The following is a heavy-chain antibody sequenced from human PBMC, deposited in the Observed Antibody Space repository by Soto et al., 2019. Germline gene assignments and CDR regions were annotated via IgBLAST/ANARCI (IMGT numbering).Heavy chain of an antibody. CDR2: INPNSGGT. V-gene: IGHV1-2*04. Sequence: GASVKVSCKASGYSFTDSYMHWVRQAPGQGLEWMGWINPNSGGTNYAQNFQGWVTMTRDTSISTAYMELSRLRSDDTAIYYCAKGKFYDSTGYYLDHWGQRTLVTVSS. D-gene: IGHD3-22*01. J-gene: IGHJ4*02. CDR1: GYSFTDSY. CDR3: AKGKFYDSTGYYLDH.